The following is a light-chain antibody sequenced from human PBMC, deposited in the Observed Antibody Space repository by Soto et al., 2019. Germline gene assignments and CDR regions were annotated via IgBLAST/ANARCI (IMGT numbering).Light chain of an antibody. V-gene: IGKV3-15*01. CDR2: GTS. CDR3: QQYYNWPPYT. Sequence: EIVMTQSSVTLSVSPGERATLSCRASQSVSRNLAWYQQKPGQTPRLLIYGTSTRATGIPARFSGSGSGTEFSLTISSLQSEDFAVYYCQQYYNWPPYTFGQGTKLQIE. CDR1: QSVSRN. J-gene: IGKJ2*01.